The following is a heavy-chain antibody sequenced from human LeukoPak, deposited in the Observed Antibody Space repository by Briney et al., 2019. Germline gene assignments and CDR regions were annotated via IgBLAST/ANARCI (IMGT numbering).Heavy chain of an antibody. V-gene: IGHV1-2*02. D-gene: IGHD6-19*01. CDR3: ARVLFYSSGNKSNRVDY. Sequence: ASVTVSCKASGYTFTGYYMHWVRQAPGQGLEWMGWINPNSGGTNYAQKFQGRVTMTRDTSISTAYMELSRLRSDDTAVYYCARVLFYSSGNKSNRVDYWGQGTLVTVSS. CDR1: GYTFTGYY. J-gene: IGHJ4*02. CDR2: INPNSGGT.